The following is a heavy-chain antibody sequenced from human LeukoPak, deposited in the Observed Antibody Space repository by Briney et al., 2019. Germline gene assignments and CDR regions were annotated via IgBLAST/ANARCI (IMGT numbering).Heavy chain of an antibody. CDR1: GYTFTGYY. CDR2: INPNSGGT. D-gene: IGHD2-2*01. V-gene: IGHV1-2*02. Sequence: ASVKVSCKASGYTFTGYYMHWVRQAPGQGLGWMGWINPNSGGTNYAQKFQGRVTMTRDTSISTAYMELSRLRSDDTAVYYCARETGRYCSSTSCLSYWGQGTLVTVSS. CDR3: ARETGRYCSSTSCLSY. J-gene: IGHJ4*02.